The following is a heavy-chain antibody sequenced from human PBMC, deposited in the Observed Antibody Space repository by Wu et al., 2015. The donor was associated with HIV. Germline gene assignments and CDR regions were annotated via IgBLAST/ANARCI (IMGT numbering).Heavy chain of an antibody. Sequence: QVQLVQSGVEVKKPGASVKVFCKASGYIFSSCAIAWVRRAPGQGLQWIGWISTSNGDTNYAQKFQGRVTMITDTSTRTASMELKRLRSDDTAIYYCARGGVYGVNVGDYSYYYYIDVWGQRDHGHRLL. CDR3: ARGGVYGVNVGDYSYYYYIDV. CDR1: GYIFSSCA. CDR2: ISTSNGDT. V-gene: IGHV1-18*01. J-gene: IGHJ6*03. D-gene: IGHD4-23*01.